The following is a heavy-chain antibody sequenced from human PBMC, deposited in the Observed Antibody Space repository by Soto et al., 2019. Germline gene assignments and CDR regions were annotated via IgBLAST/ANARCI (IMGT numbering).Heavy chain of an antibody. CDR2: IIPIFGTA. J-gene: IGHJ5*02. Sequence: GASVKVSCKASGGTFSSYAISWVRQAPGQGLEWMGGIIPIFGTANYAQKFQGRVTITADESTSTAYMELSSLRSEDTAVYYCARGRGYNKGYNWFDPWGQGTLVTVSS. CDR1: GGTFSSYA. CDR3: ARGRGYNKGYNWFDP. D-gene: IGHD5-12*01. V-gene: IGHV1-69*13.